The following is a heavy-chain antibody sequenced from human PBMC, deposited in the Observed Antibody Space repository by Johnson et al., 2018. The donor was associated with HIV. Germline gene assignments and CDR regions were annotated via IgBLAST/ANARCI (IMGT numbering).Heavy chain of an antibody. CDR2: ISWNSGSI. CDR3: ARDQDRSSGYPGAFDI. Sequence: VQLVESGGGLVQPGRSLRLSCAASGFTFDDYAMHWVRQAPGKGLEWVSGISWNSGSIGYADSAKGRFTISSDNARNSLYLQMNRLRAEDTAVYYCARDQDRSSGYPGAFDIWGQGTMVTVSS. V-gene: IGHV3-9*01. CDR1: GFTFDDYA. J-gene: IGHJ3*02. D-gene: IGHD3-22*01.